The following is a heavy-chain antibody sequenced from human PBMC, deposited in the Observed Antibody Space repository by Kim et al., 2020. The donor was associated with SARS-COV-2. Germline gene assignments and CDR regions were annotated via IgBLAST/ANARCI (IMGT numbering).Heavy chain of an antibody. CDR3: ARDLPHYDFWSGSSHDAFDI. V-gene: IGHV4-4*07. CDR1: GGSISSYY. J-gene: IGHJ3*02. Sequence: SETLSLTCTVSGGSISSYYWSWIRQPAGKGLEWIGRIYTSGSTNYNPSLKSRVTMSVDTSKNQFSLKLSSVTAADTAVYYCARDLPHYDFWSGSSHDAFDIWGQGTMVTVSS. D-gene: IGHD3-3*01. CDR2: IYTSGST.